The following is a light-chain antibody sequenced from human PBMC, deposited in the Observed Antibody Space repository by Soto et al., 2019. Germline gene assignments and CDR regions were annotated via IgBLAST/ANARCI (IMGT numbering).Light chain of an antibody. Sequence: DIQMTQSPSTLSASVGDRVTITCRASQTISSWLAWYQQKPGKAPKLLILDASILESGVPSRFSGSGSGTDFTLSISSLQPDDFGTYYCQQYNDYSYTFGQGTKVDIK. J-gene: IGKJ2*01. CDR1: QTISSW. CDR3: QQYNDYSYT. CDR2: DAS. V-gene: IGKV1-5*01.